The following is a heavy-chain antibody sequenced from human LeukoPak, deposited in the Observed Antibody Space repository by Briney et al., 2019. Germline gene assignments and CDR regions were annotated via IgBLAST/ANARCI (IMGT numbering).Heavy chain of an antibody. Sequence: ASVKVSCKASGYTFTSYDINWVRQATGQGLEWMGWMNPNSGNTGYAQKFQGRVTMTRNTTISTAYMELSSLRSEDTAVYYCARSETRFDWLFVPNWFDPWGQGTLVTVSS. CDR2: MNPNSGNT. CDR1: GYTFTSYD. D-gene: IGHD3-9*01. V-gene: IGHV1-8*01. CDR3: ARSETRFDWLFVPNWFDP. J-gene: IGHJ5*02.